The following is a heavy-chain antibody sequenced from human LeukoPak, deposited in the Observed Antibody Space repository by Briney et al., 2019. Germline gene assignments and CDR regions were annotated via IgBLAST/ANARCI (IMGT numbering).Heavy chain of an antibody. J-gene: IGHJ4*02. CDR1: GYNFSTYE. Sequence: SVKVSCKASGYNFSTYEINWLRQAPGQGLEWMGGIIPIFGTANYAQKFQGRVTITTDESTSTAYMELSSLRSEDTAVYYCARAPVPYSSGWYEYDYWGQGTLVTVSS. D-gene: IGHD6-19*01. CDR3: ARAPVPYSSGWYEYDY. V-gene: IGHV1-69*05. CDR2: IIPIFGTA.